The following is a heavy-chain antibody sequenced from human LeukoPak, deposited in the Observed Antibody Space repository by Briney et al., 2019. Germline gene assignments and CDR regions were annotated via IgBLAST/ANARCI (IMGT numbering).Heavy chain of an antibody. CDR2: IYSGGST. V-gene: IGHV3-53*01. CDR1: GFTVSSNY. D-gene: IGHD3-9*01. J-gene: IGHJ4*02. CDR3: LTRSTDY. Sequence: GGSLRLSCAASGFTVSSNYMSWVRQAPGKGLEWVSVIYSGGSTYYADSVKGRFTIPRDNSKNTLYLQMNSLRAEDTAVYYCLTRSTDYWGQGTLVTVFS.